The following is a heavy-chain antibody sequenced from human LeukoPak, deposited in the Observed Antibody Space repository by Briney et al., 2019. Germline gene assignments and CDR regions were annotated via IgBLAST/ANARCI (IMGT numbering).Heavy chain of an antibody. D-gene: IGHD6-13*01. J-gene: IGHJ4*02. CDR2: ISASGSRT. V-gene: IGHV3-23*01. CDR3: AKHPQGAAGAHFDY. Sequence: PSETLSLTCTVSGGSISSSSYYWGWIRQAPGKGLEWVSTISASGSRTYYTDSVKGRFSISRDNSRNTMYLQMNSLRAEDTAIYYCAKHPQGAAGAHFDYWGQGTLVTVSS. CDR1: GGSISSSSYY.